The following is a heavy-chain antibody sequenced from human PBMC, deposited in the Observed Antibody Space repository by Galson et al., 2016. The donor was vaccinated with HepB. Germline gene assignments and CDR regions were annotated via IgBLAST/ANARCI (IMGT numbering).Heavy chain of an antibody. J-gene: IGHJ5*02. CDR3: AKEEGSILRFLEWLSRLDP. D-gene: IGHD3-3*01. Sequence: SLRLSCAASGFTFSDYGMHWVRQAPGKGLEWVAVISYDGTNTYYVDSVKGRFTISRDNSKNTLFLQMDSLRLEDTAAYYCAKEEGSILRFLEWLSRLDPWGQGTLVTVSS. CDR2: ISYDGTNT. CDR1: GFTFSDYG. V-gene: IGHV3-30*18.